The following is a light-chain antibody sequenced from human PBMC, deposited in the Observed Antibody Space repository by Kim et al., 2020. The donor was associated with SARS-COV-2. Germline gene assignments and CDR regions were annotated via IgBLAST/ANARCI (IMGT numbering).Light chain of an antibody. CDR1: ALTSYY. J-gene: IGLJ3*02. Sequence: SSELTQDPAVSVALGQTVTITCQGDALTSYYASWYQQKPGQAPVFVLYGKNSRSSGVPDRFSGSNSGNTASLTISAAQAEDEAVYYFNSRDTSGSHWVFG. CDR2: GKN. V-gene: IGLV3-19*01. CDR3: NSRDTSGSHWV.